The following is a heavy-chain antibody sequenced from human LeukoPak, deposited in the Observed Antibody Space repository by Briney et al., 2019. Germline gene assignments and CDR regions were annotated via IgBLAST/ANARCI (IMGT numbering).Heavy chain of an antibody. CDR1: GGSISSYY. CDR2: IYYSGST. J-gene: IGHJ6*03. CDR3: ARGLRFLEWYNYYYMDV. V-gene: IGHV4-59*01. Sequence: SETLSLTCTVSGGSISSYYWSWIRQPPGKGLEWIGYIYYSGSTNYNPSLKSRVTISVDTSKNQFSLKLSSVTAADTAVYCCARGLRFLEWYNYYYMDVWGKGTTVTVSS. D-gene: IGHD3-3*01.